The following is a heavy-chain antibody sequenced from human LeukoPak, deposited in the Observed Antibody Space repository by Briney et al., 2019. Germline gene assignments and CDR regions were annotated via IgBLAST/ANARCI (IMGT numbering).Heavy chain of an antibody. CDR1: GGSISSYY. J-gene: IGHJ3*02. V-gene: IGHV4-59*01. Sequence: SETLSLTCTVSGGSISSYYWSWIRQPPGKGLEWIGYIYYSGSTNYNPSLKSRVTISVDTSKNQFSLKLSSVTAADRAVYYCARVDYYDSSGYITGAFDIWGQGTMVTVSS. D-gene: IGHD3-22*01. CDR2: IYYSGST. CDR3: ARVDYYDSSGYITGAFDI.